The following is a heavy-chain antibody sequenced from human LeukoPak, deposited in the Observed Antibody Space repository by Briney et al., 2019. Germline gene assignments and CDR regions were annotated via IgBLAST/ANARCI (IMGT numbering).Heavy chain of an antibody. CDR2: ISSSSSPI. CDR1: GGSISSYY. D-gene: IGHD5-18*01. V-gene: IGHV3-48*01. Sequence: ETLSLTCTVSGGSISSYYWSWVRQSPGKGLEWVSFISSSSSPISYADAVKGRFTISRDNAKNSLSLQMNSLRGEDTAVYYCARAPGYSFGWRAFDIWGQGTLVTVSS. CDR3: ARAPGYSFGWRAFDI. J-gene: IGHJ3*02.